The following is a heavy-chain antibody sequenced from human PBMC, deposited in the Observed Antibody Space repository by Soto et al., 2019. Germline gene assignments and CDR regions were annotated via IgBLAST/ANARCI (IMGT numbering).Heavy chain of an antibody. J-gene: IGHJ5*02. V-gene: IGHV3-53*02. D-gene: IGHD3-10*01. CDR2: IYSGGST. CDR1: GFTVSSNY. CDR3: ARDRKVLGVISGWFDP. Sequence: EVQLVETGGGLIQPGGSLRLSCAASGFTVSSNYMSWVRQAPGKGLEWVSVIYSGGSTYYADSVKGRFTISRDNSKNTLYLQMNSLRAEDTAVYYCARDRKVLGVISGWFDPWGQVTLVTVSS.